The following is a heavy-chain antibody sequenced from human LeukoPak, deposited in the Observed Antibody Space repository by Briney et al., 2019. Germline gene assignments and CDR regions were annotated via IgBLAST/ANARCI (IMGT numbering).Heavy chain of an antibody. CDR3: AKEGTYYGSGSYLDY. CDR2: IKNDGTVK. Sequence: GGSLRLSCAASGFTFSYHWMTWVRQAPGKGLEWVANIKNDGTVKNYVDSVKGRFTISRDNAKSSLYLQMNSLRAEDTAVYYCAKEGTYYGSGSYLDYWGQGTLVTVSS. J-gene: IGHJ4*02. D-gene: IGHD3-10*01. CDR1: GFTFSYHW. V-gene: IGHV3-7*03.